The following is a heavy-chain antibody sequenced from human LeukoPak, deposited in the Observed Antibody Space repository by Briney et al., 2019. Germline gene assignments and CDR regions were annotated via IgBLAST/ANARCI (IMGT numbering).Heavy chain of an antibody. Sequence: AGGSLRLSCAASGFTVSSFGMSWVRQAPGNGLEWVPAISGSGGSTYYADSVKGRFTISRDNSKNTLDLQMHSLRAADTAVYYCATLRSGSYSTILFDYWGQGTLVTVSS. CDR1: GFTVSSFG. CDR2: ISGSGGST. J-gene: IGHJ4*02. CDR3: ATLRSGSYSTILFDY. D-gene: IGHD3-10*01. V-gene: IGHV3-23*01.